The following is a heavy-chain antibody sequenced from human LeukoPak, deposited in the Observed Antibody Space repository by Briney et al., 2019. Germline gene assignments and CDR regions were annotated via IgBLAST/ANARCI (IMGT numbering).Heavy chain of an antibody. Sequence: PSETLSLTCTASGVSVSSYYWSWIRQPPGKGLEWIGYIYYSGSTNYNPSLKSRVTISVDTSKNQFTLELSSVTAADTAVYYCARGYSSGWYYFDYWGQGTLVTVSS. CDR1: GVSVSSYY. D-gene: IGHD6-19*01. J-gene: IGHJ4*02. CDR3: ARGYSSGWYYFDY. V-gene: IGHV4-59*02. CDR2: IYYSGST.